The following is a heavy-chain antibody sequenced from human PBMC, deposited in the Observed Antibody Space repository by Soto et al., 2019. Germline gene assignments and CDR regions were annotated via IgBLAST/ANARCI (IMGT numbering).Heavy chain of an antibody. CDR1: GYAFSTSW. CDR3: ASTHYYDGVSSAYCHGLDA. J-gene: IGHJ6*02. D-gene: IGHD3-22*01. V-gene: IGHV5-51*01. CDR2: IFPDDSDT. Sequence: GESLKISCHCFGYAFSTSWIGWVRQMPGKGLEWMAIIFPDDSDTRYSPSLQGRVTISADKSSNTAYLEWSSLHPSDNAIYYCASTHYYDGVSSAYCHGLDAWGQGXTVTVYS.